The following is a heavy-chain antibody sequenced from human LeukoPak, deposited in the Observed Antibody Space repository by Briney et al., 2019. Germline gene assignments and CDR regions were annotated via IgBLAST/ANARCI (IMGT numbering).Heavy chain of an antibody. CDR2: IYYSGST. J-gene: IGHJ4*02. CDR3: ARAKWLLPDY. D-gene: IGHD3-22*01. Sequence: TSETLSLTCAVSGGSISSSNWWSWVRQPPGKGLEWIGYIYYSGSTNYNPSLKSRVTISVDTSKNQFSLKLSSVTAADTAVYYCARAKWLLPDYWGQGTLVTVSS. V-gene: IGHV4-4*02. CDR1: GGSISSSNW.